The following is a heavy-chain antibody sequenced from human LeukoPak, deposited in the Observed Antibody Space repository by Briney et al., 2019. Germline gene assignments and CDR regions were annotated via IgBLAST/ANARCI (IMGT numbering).Heavy chain of an antibody. D-gene: IGHD4-17*01. CDR2: ISGSGGST. V-gene: IGHV3-23*01. Sequence: PGGSLRLSCAASGFTFSSYAMSWVPQAPGKGLECVSAISGSGGSTYYADSVKGRFTISRDNSKNTLYLQMNSLRAEDTAVYYCAQGRTTVTTSFDYWGQGTRVSVSS. CDR3: AQGRTTVTTSFDY. J-gene: IGHJ4*02. CDR1: GFTFSSYA.